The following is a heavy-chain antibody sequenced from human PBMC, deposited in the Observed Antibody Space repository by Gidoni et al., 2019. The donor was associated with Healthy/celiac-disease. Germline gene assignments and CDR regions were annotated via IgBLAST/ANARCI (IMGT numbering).Heavy chain of an antibody. Sequence: QVQLQQWGAGLLKPSETLSLTCAVYGGSFSGYYWSWIRQPPGTGLEWIGEINHSGSTNYNPSLKSRVTISVDTSKNQFSLKLSSVTAADTAVYYCASLTRIYGSGSYYNYYYYGMDVWGQGTTVTVSS. D-gene: IGHD3-10*01. CDR1: GGSFSGYY. CDR3: ASLTRIYGSGSYYNYYYYGMDV. J-gene: IGHJ6*02. V-gene: IGHV4-34*01. CDR2: INHSGST.